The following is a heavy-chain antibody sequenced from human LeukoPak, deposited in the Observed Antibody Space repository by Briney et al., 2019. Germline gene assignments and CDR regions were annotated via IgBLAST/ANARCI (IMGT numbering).Heavy chain of an antibody. V-gene: IGHV3-30-3*01. CDR2: TSSDLNVK. J-gene: IGHJ6*02. CDR3: ARNQQLGGHSYYYYGMDV. CDR1: GFTFRNYV. Sequence: PGGSLRLSCAASGFTFRNYVIHWVRQAPGKGLEWVAVTSSDLNVKLYADSVKGRFTISRDNSKNTLYLQMNSLRADDTAIYYCARNQQLGGHSYYYYGMDVWGQGTTVTVSS. D-gene: IGHD3-16*01.